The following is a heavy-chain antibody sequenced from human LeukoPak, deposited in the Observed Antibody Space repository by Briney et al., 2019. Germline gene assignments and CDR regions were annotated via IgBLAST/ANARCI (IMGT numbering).Heavy chain of an antibody. CDR3: ARWYCGGGSCYSYYYGMDV. D-gene: IGHD2-15*01. CDR2: ISAYNGNT. Sequence: ASVKVSCKASGYTFTSYGIGWVRQAPGQGLEWMGWISAYNGNTKYVQKLRGRVTMTTDSSTSTAYMELRSLTSDDTAVYYCARWYCGGGSCYSYYYGMDVWGQGTTVTVSS. J-gene: IGHJ6*02. V-gene: IGHV1-18*01. CDR1: GYTFTSYG.